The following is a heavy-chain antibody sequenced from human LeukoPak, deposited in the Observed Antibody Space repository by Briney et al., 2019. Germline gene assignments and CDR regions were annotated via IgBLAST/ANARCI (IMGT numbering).Heavy chain of an antibody. CDR1: GYTFTSYG. Sequence: ASVKVSCKASGYTFTSYGINWVRQAPGQGLEWMGWISGYNGNTDYAQKFQGRVTMTTDTSTSTAYMELRSLRSDDTALYYCARDLSFVGATIAFDIWGQGTMVTVSS. CDR3: ARDLSFVGATIAFDI. V-gene: IGHV1-18*01. CDR2: ISGYNGNT. D-gene: IGHD1-26*01. J-gene: IGHJ3*02.